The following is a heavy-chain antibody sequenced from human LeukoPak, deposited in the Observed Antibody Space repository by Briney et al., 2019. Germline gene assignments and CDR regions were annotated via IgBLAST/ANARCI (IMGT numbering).Heavy chain of an antibody. Sequence: PSETLSLTCTVSGGSISSYYWSWIRQPAGKRLEWIGRISSSGSTNYNPSLKSRVTMSVDSSNNQFSLILISVTAADTAVYYCARDLDWNYADYWGPGTLVTVSS. CDR2: ISSSGST. D-gene: IGHD1-7*01. V-gene: IGHV4-4*07. CDR3: ARDLDWNYADY. CDR1: GGSISSYY. J-gene: IGHJ4*02.